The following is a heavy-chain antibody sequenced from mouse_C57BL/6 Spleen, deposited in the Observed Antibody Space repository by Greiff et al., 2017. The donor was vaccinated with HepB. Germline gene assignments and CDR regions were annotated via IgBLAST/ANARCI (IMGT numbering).Heavy chain of an antibody. D-gene: IGHD3-3*01. CDR3: ARDAGRGYFDY. CDR2: SRNKANDYTT. CDR1: GFTFSDFY. J-gene: IGHJ2*01. Sequence: EVNLVESGGGLVQSGRSLRLSCATSGFTFSDFYMEWVRQAPGKGLEWIAASRNKANDYTTEYSASVKGRFIVSRDTSQSILYLQMNALRAEDTAIYYCARDAGRGYFDYWGQGTTLTVSS. V-gene: IGHV7-1*01.